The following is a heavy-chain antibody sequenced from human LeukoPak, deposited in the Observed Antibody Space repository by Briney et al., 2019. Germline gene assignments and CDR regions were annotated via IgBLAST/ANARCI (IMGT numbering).Heavy chain of an antibody. Sequence: PGKSLRLSCAASGFTLSNYAMHWVRQAPGKGLEWVAVMSYDGSNKYYADSVKGRFTISRGISKNTLYLQMNSLRAEDTAVYYCATAARDYYYYMDVWGKGTTVTVSS. J-gene: IGHJ6*03. D-gene: IGHD6-13*01. CDR2: MSYDGSNK. CDR1: GFTLSNYA. CDR3: ATAARDYYYYMDV. V-gene: IGHV3-30*01.